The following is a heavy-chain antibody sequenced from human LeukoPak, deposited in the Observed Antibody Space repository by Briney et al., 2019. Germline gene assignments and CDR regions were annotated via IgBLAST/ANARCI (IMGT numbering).Heavy chain of an antibody. CDR3: ARAPPHYDSSGYYSSDAFDI. D-gene: IGHD3-22*01. V-gene: IGHV4-4*07. CDR1: GGSISSYY. Sequence: SETLSLTCTVSGGSISSYYWSWIRQPAGKGLEWIGRIYTSGSTNYNPSLKSRVTMSVDTSKNQFSLKLSSVTAADTAVYYCARAPPHYDSSGYYSSDAFDIWVQGTMVTVSS. J-gene: IGHJ3*02. CDR2: IYTSGST.